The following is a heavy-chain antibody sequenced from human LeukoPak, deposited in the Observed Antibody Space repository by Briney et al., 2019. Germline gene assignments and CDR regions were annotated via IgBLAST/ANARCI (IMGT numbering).Heavy chain of an antibody. CDR3: ARLQGGFYPDYFDY. CDR1: GYSFSSHW. CDR2: IYPGDSDT. V-gene: IGHV5-51*01. Sequence: GESLKISCKGSGYSFSSHWIGWVRQMPGKGLEWMGIIYPGDSDTRYSPSCQGQVTISVDKSNSTAYLQWSSLKASDTAMYYCARLQGGFYPDYFDYWGQGTLVTVSS. D-gene: IGHD3-3*01. J-gene: IGHJ4*02.